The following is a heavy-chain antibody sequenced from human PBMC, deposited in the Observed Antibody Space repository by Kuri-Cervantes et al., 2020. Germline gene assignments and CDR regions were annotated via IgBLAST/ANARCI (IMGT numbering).Heavy chain of an antibody. CDR3: ARETSSGWYPDAFDI. J-gene: IGHJ3*02. Sequence: LRLSCTVSGGSISSSSYYWGWIRQPAGKGLEWIGRIYTSGSTNYNPSLKSRVTMSVDTSKNQFSLKLSSVTAADTAVYYCARETSSGWYPDAFDIWDQGTMVTVSS. CDR2: IYTSGST. CDR1: GGSISSSSYY. D-gene: IGHD6-19*01. V-gene: IGHV4-61*02.